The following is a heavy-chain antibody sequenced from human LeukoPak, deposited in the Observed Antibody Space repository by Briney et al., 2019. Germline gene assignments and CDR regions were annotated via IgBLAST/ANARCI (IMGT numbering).Heavy chain of an antibody. CDR2: IVPILGIA. Sequence: SVKVSCKASGGTFSSYAISWVRQAPGQGLEWMGRIVPILGIANYAQKFQGRVTITADKSTSTAYMELSSLRSEDTAVYYCARHARQQLPRGYFDYWGQGTLVTVSS. CDR1: GGTFSSYA. CDR3: ARHARQQLPRGYFDY. V-gene: IGHV1-69*04. J-gene: IGHJ4*02. D-gene: IGHD6-13*01.